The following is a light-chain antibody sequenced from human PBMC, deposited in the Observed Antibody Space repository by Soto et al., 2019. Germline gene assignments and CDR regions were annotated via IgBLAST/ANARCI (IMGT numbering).Light chain of an antibody. CDR2: GAS. CDR3: QQYNNWPSIT. V-gene: IGKV3-15*01. CDR1: QSVSSN. Sequence: ERVTAQSPATPSVSRGERATLSCRASQSVSSNLAWYQQKPGQAPRLLIYGASTRATGIPARFSGSGSGTEFTLTISSLQSEDFAVYYCQQYNNWPSITFGQGTRLEIK. J-gene: IGKJ5*01.